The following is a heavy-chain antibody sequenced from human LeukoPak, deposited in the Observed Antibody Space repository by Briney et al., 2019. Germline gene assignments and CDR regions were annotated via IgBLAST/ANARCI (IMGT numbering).Heavy chain of an antibody. V-gene: IGHV3-72*01. D-gene: IGHD5-24*01. CDR2: SRNKANSYST. J-gene: IGHJ3*02. Sequence: AGGSLRLSCAASGFTFSDHYMDWVRQAPGKGLEWVGRSRNKANSYSTQYAASVTGRFTISRDVSKNSLYLQMNSLKTEDPAVYYCVRGHNSSDIWGQGTMVTVSS. CDR3: VRGHNSSDI. CDR1: GFTFSDHY.